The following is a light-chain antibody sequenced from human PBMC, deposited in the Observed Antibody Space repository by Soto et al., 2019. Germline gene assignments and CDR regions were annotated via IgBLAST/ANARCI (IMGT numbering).Light chain of an antibody. Sequence: DIQMTQSPSTLSASVGDRVTITCRASQTISSWLAWYQQKPGKAPKLLIYDASSLESGVPSRFSGSGSGTEFALAISSLQRDDFATYYCQQYNGYRTFGQGTKVEIK. CDR1: QTISSW. CDR3: QQYNGYRT. J-gene: IGKJ1*01. V-gene: IGKV1-5*01. CDR2: DAS.